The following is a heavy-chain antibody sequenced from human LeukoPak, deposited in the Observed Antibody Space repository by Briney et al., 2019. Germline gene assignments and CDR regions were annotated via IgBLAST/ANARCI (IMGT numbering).Heavy chain of an antibody. D-gene: IGHD5-18*01. J-gene: IGHJ3*02. CDR1: GFTFSSYG. V-gene: IGHV3-30*02. CDR2: IRYDGSNK. CDR3: AKVHTALVKDAFDI. Sequence: GGSLRLSCAASGFTFSSYGMHWVRQAPGKGLEWVAFIRYDGSNKYYADSVKGRFTISRDNSKNTLYLQMNSLRAEDTAVYYCAKVHTALVKDAFDIWGQGTMVTVSS.